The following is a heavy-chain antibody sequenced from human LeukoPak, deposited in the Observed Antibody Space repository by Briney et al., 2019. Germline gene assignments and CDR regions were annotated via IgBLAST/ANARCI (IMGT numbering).Heavy chain of an antibody. CDR2: INPNSGGT. D-gene: IGHD2-8*01. V-gene: IGHV1-2*02. CDR1: GYTFTGYY. J-gene: IGHJ5*02. Sequence: GASVKVSCKASGYTFTGYYMHCVRQAPGQGLEWMGLINPNSGGTNYAQKFQGRVTMTRDTSISTAYMELSRLRSDDTAVYYCARDGILGYCTNGVCHNWFDPWGQGTLVTVSS. CDR3: ARDGILGYCTNGVCHNWFDP.